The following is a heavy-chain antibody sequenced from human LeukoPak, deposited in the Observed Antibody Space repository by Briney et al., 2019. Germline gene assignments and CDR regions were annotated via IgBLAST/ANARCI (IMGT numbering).Heavy chain of an antibody. V-gene: IGHV1-2*02. Sequence: ASVRVSCKPSGYTFTGYYLHWVRQAPGQALQWMGWINPNTGATMYSQNFQGRVTMSRDTSSSTAYMDLSYLRSDDTAVYCARDRVVSGWPRPFYFEFWGQGTLVTVSS. D-gene: IGHD6-19*01. J-gene: IGHJ4*02. CDR1: GYTFTGYY. CDR3: ARDRVVSGWPRPFYFEF. CDR2: INPNTGAT.